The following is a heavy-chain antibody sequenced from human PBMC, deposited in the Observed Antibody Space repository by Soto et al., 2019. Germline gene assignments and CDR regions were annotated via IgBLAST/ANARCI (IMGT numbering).Heavy chain of an antibody. CDR1: GYGFNTYG. V-gene: IGHV1-18*01. Sequence: QVHLVQSGGQVGKPWASVKISCKASGYGFNTYGFSWVRQAPGQGLEWMGWISASDGATNSAQKFRGRVALTIDTSTSTAYMELYSLTSDDTAMYFCATYYYGSGSYYRFDYWGQGTLVTVSS. D-gene: IGHD3-10*01. CDR3: ATYYYGSGSYYRFDY. CDR2: ISASDGAT. J-gene: IGHJ4*02.